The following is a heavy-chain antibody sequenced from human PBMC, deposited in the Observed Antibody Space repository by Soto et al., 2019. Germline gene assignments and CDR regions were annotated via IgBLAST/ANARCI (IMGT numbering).Heavy chain of an antibody. CDR1: GFTFSSYG. J-gene: IGHJ4*02. D-gene: IGHD2-15*01. CDR2: IWYDGSNK. CDR3: ARHKGYCSGGSCSNYFDY. V-gene: IGHV3-33*01. Sequence: QVQLVESGGGVVQPGRSLRLSCAASGFTFSSYGMHWVRQAPGKGLEWVAVIWYDGSNKYYADSVKGRFTISRDNSKNTLYLQMNSLRAEDTAVYDCARHKGYCSGGSCSNYFDYWGPGTLVTDSS.